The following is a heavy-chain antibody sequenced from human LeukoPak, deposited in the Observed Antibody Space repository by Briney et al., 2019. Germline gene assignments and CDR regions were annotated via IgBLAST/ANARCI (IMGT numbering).Heavy chain of an antibody. V-gene: IGHV3-23*01. CDR3: AKNAAAAGVNWFDP. D-gene: IGHD6-13*01. J-gene: IGHJ5*02. CDR1: GFTSSSYA. CDR2: LSGSGGST. Sequence: PGGSLRLSCAASGFTSSSYALSWVRQAPGKGLEWVSALSGSGGSTDYADSVKGRFTISRDNSKNTLYLQMNSLRAEDTAVYYCAKNAAAAGVNWFDPWGQGTLVTVSS.